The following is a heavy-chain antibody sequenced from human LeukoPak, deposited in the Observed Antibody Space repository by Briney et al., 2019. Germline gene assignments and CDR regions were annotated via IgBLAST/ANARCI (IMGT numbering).Heavy chain of an antibody. CDR3: ARDFPRGGDAFDI. CDR2: IYYSGST. D-gene: IGHD1-26*01. J-gene: IGHJ3*02. CDR1: GGSISSGGYY. V-gene: IGHV4-31*03. Sequence: SETLSLTCTVSGGSISSGGYYWSWIRQHPGKGLEWIGYIYYSGSTYYNPSLKSRVTISVDTSKNQFSLKLSSVTAADTAVYYCARDFPRGGDAFDIWGQGTTVTVSS.